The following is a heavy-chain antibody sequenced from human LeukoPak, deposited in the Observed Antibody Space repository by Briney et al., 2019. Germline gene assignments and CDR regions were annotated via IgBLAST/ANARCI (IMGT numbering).Heavy chain of an antibody. CDR2: IYTSGST. CDR3: AREAIVVPTFDY. V-gene: IGHV4-4*07. J-gene: IGHJ4*02. Sequence: SGTLSLTCTVSGGSISSYYWSWIRQPAGKGLEWIGRIYTSGSTNYNPSLKSRVTMSVDTSKNQFSLKLSSVTAADTAVYYCAREAIVVPTFDYWGQGTLVTVSS. D-gene: IGHD2-2*01. CDR1: GGSISSYY.